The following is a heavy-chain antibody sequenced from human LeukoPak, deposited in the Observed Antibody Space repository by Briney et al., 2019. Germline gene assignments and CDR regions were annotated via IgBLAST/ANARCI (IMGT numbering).Heavy chain of an antibody. CDR3: ARGRDCTGGSCYSSYYYYYMDV. J-gene: IGHJ6*03. Sequence: SETLSLTCTASGGSISSSSYYWGWIRQPPRKGLEWIGSIDYSGRTYYNPSLKSRVTISVDTSKNQISLKLNSVTAADTAVYFCARGRDCTGGSCYSSYYYYYMDVWGKGTTVTASS. CDR1: GGSISSSSYY. CDR2: IDYSGRT. D-gene: IGHD2-15*01. V-gene: IGHV4-39*01.